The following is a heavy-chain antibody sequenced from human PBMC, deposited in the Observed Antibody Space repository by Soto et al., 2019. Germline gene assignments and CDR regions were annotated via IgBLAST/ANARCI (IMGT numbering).Heavy chain of an antibody. CDR3: ARPLEPSYYYYGMDV. J-gene: IGHJ6*02. V-gene: IGHV1-3*01. CDR1: GYTFTSYA. CDR2: INAGNGNT. Sequence: XSLKFSCKASGYTFTSYAMHWVRQAPGQRLEWMGWINAGNGNTKYSQKFQGRVTITRDTSASTAYMELSSLRSEDTAVYYCARPLEPSYYYYGMDVWGQGTTVTVSS. D-gene: IGHD1-1*01.